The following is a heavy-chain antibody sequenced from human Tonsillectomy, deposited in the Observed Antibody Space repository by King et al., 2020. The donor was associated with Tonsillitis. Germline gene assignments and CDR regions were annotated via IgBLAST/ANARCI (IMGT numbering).Heavy chain of an antibody. CDR3: AKSRSFDY. V-gene: IGHV3-23*03. J-gene: IGHJ4*02. Sequence: VQLVESGGGLVQPGGSLRLSCAASGFTFSSYAMSWVRQAPGTGLEWVSVIYSGGSSTYYADSVKGRFTISRDNSKNTLYLQMNSLRDDDTAVYYCAKSRSFDYWGQGTLVTVSS. CDR2: IYSGGSST. CDR1: GFTFSSYA.